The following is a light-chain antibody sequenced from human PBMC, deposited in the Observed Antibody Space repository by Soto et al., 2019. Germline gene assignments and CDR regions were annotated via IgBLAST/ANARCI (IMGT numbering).Light chain of an antibody. CDR2: DVS. CDR3: MQGTHWPWT. J-gene: IGKJ1*01. Sequence: DVVMTQSPLSLPVTLGQPASLSCRSSQNLVYSDGNVYLNWFHQRPGQSPRRLIYDVSQRDSGVPERFIGSGSGNDFTLTISRVEAEDVGVYYCMQGTHWPWTFGQGTKVEIK. CDR1: QNLVYSDGNVY. V-gene: IGKV2-30*01.